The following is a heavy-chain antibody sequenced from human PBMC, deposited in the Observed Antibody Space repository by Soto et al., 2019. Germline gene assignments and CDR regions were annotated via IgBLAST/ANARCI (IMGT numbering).Heavy chain of an antibody. D-gene: IGHD1-26*01. CDR1: GGTFGSSI. CDR2: IIPIVGIA. V-gene: IGHV1-69*08. Sequence: QVQLVQSGAEVKKPGSSVKVSCKASGGTFGSSIISWVRQAPGQGLEWMGRIIPIVGIAKYAQKFQGRVTIIADKSLTVAYMEVSSLRSEDTAVYYCARDVDKMGATGDGAFDIWGQGTMVTVSS. J-gene: IGHJ3*02. CDR3: ARDVDKMGATGDGAFDI.